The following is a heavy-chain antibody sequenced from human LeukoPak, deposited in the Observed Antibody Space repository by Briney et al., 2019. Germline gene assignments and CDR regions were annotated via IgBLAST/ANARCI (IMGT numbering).Heavy chain of an antibody. J-gene: IGHJ3*02. CDR1: GFTFSSYG. CDR3: ARDRTSGYDWDDAFDI. CDR2: IWYDGSNK. D-gene: IGHD5-12*01. Sequence: GRSLRLSCAASGFTFSSYGMHWVRQAPGKGLEWVAVIWYDGSNKYYADSVKGQFTISRDNSKNTLYLQMNSLRAEDTAVYYCARDRTSGYDWDDAFDIWGQGTMVTVSS. V-gene: IGHV3-33*01.